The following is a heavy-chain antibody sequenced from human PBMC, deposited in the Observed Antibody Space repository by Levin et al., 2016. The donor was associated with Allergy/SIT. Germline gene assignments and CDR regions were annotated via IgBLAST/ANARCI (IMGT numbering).Heavy chain of an antibody. V-gene: IGHV3-15*01. CDR3: STSRNYDFSSGYYVRSRYGWFDP. D-gene: IGHD3-3*01. Sequence: VRQAPGKGLEWVGRILSKTDGATTDYAAPVKGRFTISRDDSQNMLYLQMDNLRTEDTAVYYCSTSRNYDFSSGYYVRSRYGWFDPWGQGTLVTVSS. J-gene: IGHJ5*02. CDR2: ILSKTDGATT.